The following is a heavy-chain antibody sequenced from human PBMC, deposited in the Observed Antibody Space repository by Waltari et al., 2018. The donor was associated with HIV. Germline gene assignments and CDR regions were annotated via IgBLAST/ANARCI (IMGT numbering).Heavy chain of an antibody. Sequence: EVQLVESGGGLVQPGGSLRLSCAASGFTFSSYWMHWVRQAPGKGLVVFSRSNSDGSSTGYADSVKGRFTISRDNAKNTVYLQMNSLRAEDTAVYYCASGYSSSWRSDYYYYGMDVWGQGTTVTVSS. J-gene: IGHJ6*02. CDR2: SNSDGSST. CDR1: GFTFSSYW. D-gene: IGHD6-13*01. V-gene: IGHV3-74*01. CDR3: ASGYSSSWRSDYYYYGMDV.